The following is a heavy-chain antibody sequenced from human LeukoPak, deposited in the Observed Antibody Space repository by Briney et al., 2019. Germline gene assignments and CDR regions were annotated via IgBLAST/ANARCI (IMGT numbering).Heavy chain of an antibody. V-gene: IGHV4-39*01. Sequence: KPSETLSLTCTVSGGSISSSNYYWGWVRQPPGKGLEWIGSISYSGSTYYKPCLKSRVTISVDTSKNQFSLKLRSVTAADTAVYDCATGGGIAVAGRWGQGTLVTVSS. D-gene: IGHD6-19*01. CDR3: ATGGGIAVAGR. CDR1: GGSISSSNYY. CDR2: ISYSGST. J-gene: IGHJ4*02.